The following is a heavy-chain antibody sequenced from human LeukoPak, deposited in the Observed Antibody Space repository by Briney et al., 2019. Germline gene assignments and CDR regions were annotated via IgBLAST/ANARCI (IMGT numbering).Heavy chain of an antibody. J-gene: IGHJ5*02. CDR1: GGSMSSYY. V-gene: IGHV4-59*08. CDR2: IYYSGST. Sequence: SETLSLTCSVSGGSMSSYYWSWIRQPPGKGLEWIGYIYYSGSTNYNPSLKSRVTISVDTSKNQFSLKLSSVTAADTAVYYCARQRFLEWPLGPWGQGTLVTVSS. D-gene: IGHD3-3*01. CDR3: ARQRFLEWPLGP.